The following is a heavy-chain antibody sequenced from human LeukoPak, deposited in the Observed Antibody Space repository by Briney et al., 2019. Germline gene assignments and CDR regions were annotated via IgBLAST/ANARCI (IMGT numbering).Heavy chain of an antibody. Sequence: PGGSLRLSCAASGFTFSSYEMNWVRQAPGKGLEWVSSISSSSSYIYYADSVKGRFTISRDNSKNTLYLQMNSLRAEDTAVYYCAKDGTWGSSWYDYWGQGTLVTVSS. CDR2: ISSSSSYI. V-gene: IGHV3-21*04. CDR3: AKDGTWGSSWYDY. J-gene: IGHJ4*02. D-gene: IGHD6-13*01. CDR1: GFTFSSYE.